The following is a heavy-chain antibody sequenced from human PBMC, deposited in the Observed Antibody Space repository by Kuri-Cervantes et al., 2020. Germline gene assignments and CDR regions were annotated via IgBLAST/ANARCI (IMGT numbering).Heavy chain of an antibody. J-gene: IGHJ6*03. CDR2: INPKDGDT. D-gene: IGHD4-11*01. CDR3: ARAGYSNYADYYYYMDV. Sequence: ASVKVSCKASGYTFTGSYIHWVRQAPGHGLEWMGWINPKDGDTNYVQKFKGRVTMTRDTSISTAYMELSSLRSEDTAVYYCARAGYSNYADYYYYMDVWGKGTTVTVSS. V-gene: IGHV1-2*02. CDR1: GYTFTGSY.